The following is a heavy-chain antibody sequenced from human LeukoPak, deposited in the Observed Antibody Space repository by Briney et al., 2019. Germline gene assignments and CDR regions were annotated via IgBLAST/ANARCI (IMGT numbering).Heavy chain of an antibody. J-gene: IGHJ3*02. D-gene: IGHD3-3*01. Sequence: GGSLRLSCAASGFTFSSYSMNWVRQAPGKGLEWVSYISSSSSTIYYADSVKGRFTISRDNAKNSLYLQMNSLRAEDTAVYYCAREVGRITIFGVAPGAFDIWGQGTMVTVSS. V-gene: IGHV3-48*01. CDR2: ISSSSSTI. CDR3: AREVGRITIFGVAPGAFDI. CDR1: GFTFSSYS.